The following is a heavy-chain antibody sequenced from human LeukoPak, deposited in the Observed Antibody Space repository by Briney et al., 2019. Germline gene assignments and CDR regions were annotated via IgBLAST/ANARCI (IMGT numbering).Heavy chain of an antibody. D-gene: IGHD3-22*01. CDR1: GGSISSYY. CDR3: ARRANSGFDAFDI. V-gene: IGHV4-59*01. CDR2: IYYSGST. Sequence: PSETLSLTCTVSGGSISSYYWSWIRQPPGKGLEWIGYIYYSGSTNYNPSLKSRVTISVDTSKNQFSLKLSSVTAADTAVYYCARRANSGFDAFDIWRQGTMVTVSS. J-gene: IGHJ3*02.